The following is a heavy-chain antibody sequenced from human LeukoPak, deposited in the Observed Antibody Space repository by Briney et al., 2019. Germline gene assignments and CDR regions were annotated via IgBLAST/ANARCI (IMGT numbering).Heavy chain of an antibody. V-gene: IGHV3-7*01. Sequence: GGSLRLSCAASGFTFSSYWMSWVRQAPGKGLEWVANVNQHETETYYVDSVEGRFTISRDNAQNSLYLQMNSLRAEDTAVYFCGRSDNARGGGTTHFCGQGTLVTVSS. CDR1: GFTFSSYW. CDR2: VNQHETET. D-gene: IGHD4-11*01. CDR3: GRSDNARGGGTTHF. J-gene: IGHJ4*02.